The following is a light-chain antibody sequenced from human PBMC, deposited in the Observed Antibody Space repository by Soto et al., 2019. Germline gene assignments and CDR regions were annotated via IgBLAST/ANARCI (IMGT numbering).Light chain of an antibody. J-gene: IGLJ3*02. CDR2: EDS. V-gene: IGLV3-1*01. CDR1: KLGTKY. Sequence: SYELTQPPSVSVSPGQTASLTCSGDKLGTKYTSWYQQKPGQSPVIVIYEDSKRPSGIPERFSGSNSGNTATLTISGTQTMDEDDYYCQAWDGSIVVFGGGTKVTVL. CDR3: QAWDGSIVV.